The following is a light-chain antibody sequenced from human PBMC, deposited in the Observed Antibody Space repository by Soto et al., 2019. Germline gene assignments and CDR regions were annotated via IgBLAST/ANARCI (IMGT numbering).Light chain of an antibody. V-gene: IGLV2-8*01. J-gene: IGLJ1*01. CDR1: SSDVGGYNH. CDR2: EIN. CDR3: SSFAGSNNFPYV. Sequence: QSALSQPRSVSGSPGQSVTISCTGSSSDVGGYNHVSWYQHHPGKAPKVMIYEINKRPSGVPDRFSGSKSGNTASLTVSGLQAEDEADYYCSSFAGSNNFPYVFGTGTQLTVL.